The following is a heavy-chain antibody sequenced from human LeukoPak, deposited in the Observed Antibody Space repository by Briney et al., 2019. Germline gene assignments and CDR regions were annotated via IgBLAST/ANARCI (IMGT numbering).Heavy chain of an antibody. Sequence: PSETLSLTCAVYGGSFSGYYWSWIRQPPGKGLEWIGEINHSGSTNYNPSLKSRVTISVDTSKNQFSLKVNSVTAADTAVYYCASLYYYDSSDYSGYWGQGTLVTVSS. V-gene: IGHV4-34*01. CDR2: INHSGST. CDR3: ASLYYYDSSDYSGY. CDR1: GGSFSGYY. D-gene: IGHD3-22*01. J-gene: IGHJ4*02.